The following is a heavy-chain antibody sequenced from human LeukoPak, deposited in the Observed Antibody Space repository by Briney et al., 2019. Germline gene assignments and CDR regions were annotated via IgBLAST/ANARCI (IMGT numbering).Heavy chain of an antibody. CDR2: ISYDGSNK. Sequence: GGSLRLSCAASGFTFSTYAMHWVRQGPGKGLEWVAVISYDGSNKYYADSVKGRFTISRDNSKNTLYLQMSSLSAEDTAVYYCAKDQGDYSSGWSIFDYWGQGSLVTVSS. J-gene: IGHJ4*02. CDR1: GFTFSTYA. V-gene: IGHV3-30-3*01. D-gene: IGHD6-19*01. CDR3: AKDQGDYSSGWSIFDY.